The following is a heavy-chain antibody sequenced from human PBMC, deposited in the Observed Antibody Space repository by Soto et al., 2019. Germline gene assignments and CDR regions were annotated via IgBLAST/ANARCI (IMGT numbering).Heavy chain of an antibody. J-gene: IGHJ4*02. CDR2: IYSGGST. Sequence: EVQLVESGGGLVQPGGSLRLSCAASGFTVSSNYMSWVRQAPGKGLEWVSVIYSGGSTYYADSVKGRFTISRHNSKNTLDLQMNSLRAEDTAVYYCARVLEDYDILTGYYGPDYFDYWGQGTLVTVSS. CDR1: GFTVSSNY. D-gene: IGHD3-9*01. CDR3: ARVLEDYDILTGYYGPDYFDY. V-gene: IGHV3-53*04.